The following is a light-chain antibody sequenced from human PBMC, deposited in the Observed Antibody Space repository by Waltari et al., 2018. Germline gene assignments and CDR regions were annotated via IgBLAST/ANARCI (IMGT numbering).Light chain of an antibody. CDR3: QHLNSYPPFS. Sequence: DIQLTQSPFFLSASVGDRVTVTCRASQVITSHLAWYQQKPGKAPKPLIYAASTLNSGVPSRFSGSGSGTEFTLTINSLQPEDFATYYCQHLNSYPPFSFGPGTKVDIK. J-gene: IGKJ3*01. V-gene: IGKV1-9*01. CDR1: QVITSH. CDR2: AAS.